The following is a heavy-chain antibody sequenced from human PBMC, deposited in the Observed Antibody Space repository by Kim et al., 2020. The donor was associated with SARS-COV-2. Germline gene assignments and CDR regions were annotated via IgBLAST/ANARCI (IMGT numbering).Heavy chain of an antibody. J-gene: IGHJ1*01. CDR2: ISTSGRII. V-gene: IGHV3-48*02. Sequence: GGSLRLSCAASGFPLYSFSMNWIRQAPGKGLEWISYISTSGRIIYYGDSVKGRFTVSRDNDKNSLFLQMHSLKDEDTAVYYCARSHPNAQYPYLQQWGQGTLVFVSS. CDR3: ARSHPNAQYPYLQQ. CDR1: GFPLYSFS. D-gene: IGHD2-8*01.